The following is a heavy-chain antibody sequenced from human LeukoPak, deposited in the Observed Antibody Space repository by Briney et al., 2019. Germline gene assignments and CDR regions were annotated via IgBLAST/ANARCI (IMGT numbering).Heavy chain of an antibody. D-gene: IGHD1-26*01. CDR1: GGSISSYY. J-gene: IGHJ4*02. V-gene: IGHV4-4*07. Sequence: SETLFLTCSVSGGSISSYYWSWIRQPAGKGLEWIGRIYTSGSTNHNASLKSRVSMSVDTSKNQFSLKLSSVTAADTAVFYCARENSGSYREFDYWGQGTLVTVSS. CDR2: IYTSGST. CDR3: ARENSGSYREFDY.